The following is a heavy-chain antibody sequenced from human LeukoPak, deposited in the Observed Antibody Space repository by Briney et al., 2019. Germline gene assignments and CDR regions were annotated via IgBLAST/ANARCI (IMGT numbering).Heavy chain of an antibody. CDR1: GGSISSGGYY. D-gene: IGHD3-10*01. CDR3: ASSYYYSSGSYYNPLESYFDY. V-gene: IGHV4-31*03. Sequence: SETLSLTCTVSGGSISSGGYYWSWIRQHPGKGLEWIGYIYYSGSTYYNPSLKSRVTISVDTSKNQFSLKLSSVTAADTAVYYCASSYYYSSGSYYNPLESYFDYWGQGTLVTVSS. CDR2: IYYSGST. J-gene: IGHJ4*02.